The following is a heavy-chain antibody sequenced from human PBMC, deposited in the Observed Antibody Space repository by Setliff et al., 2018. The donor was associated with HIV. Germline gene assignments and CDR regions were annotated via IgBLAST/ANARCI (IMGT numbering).Heavy chain of an antibody. CDR2: ISGNGGNT. D-gene: IGHD5-18*01. CDR1: GFSFSNYA. CDR3: ARDQWGYSYGYYYYYYMDV. J-gene: IGHJ6*03. Sequence: GSLRLSCSASGFSFSNYAMHWVRQAPGKGLEYVSAISGNGGNTYYTDSVKGRFTISRDNAKNTLYLQMSSLRAEDTAVYYCARDQWGYSYGYYYYYYMDVWGKGTTVTVSS. V-gene: IGHV3-64D*09.